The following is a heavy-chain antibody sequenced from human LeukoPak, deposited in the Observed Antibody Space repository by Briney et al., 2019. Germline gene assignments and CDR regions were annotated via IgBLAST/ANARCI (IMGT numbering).Heavy chain of an antibody. Sequence: GGSLRLSCAASGFTFSSNWMHWVRQAPGKGLVWVSRINSDGSSTSYADSVKGRFTIARDNAKNTLYLQMNSLRVEDTAVYYCAGTPGYCSSSSCYEYFQRWGQGTLATVSS. J-gene: IGHJ1*01. CDR1: GFTFSSNW. CDR3: AGTPGYCSSSSCYEYFQR. D-gene: IGHD2-2*03. V-gene: IGHV3-74*01. CDR2: INSDGSST.